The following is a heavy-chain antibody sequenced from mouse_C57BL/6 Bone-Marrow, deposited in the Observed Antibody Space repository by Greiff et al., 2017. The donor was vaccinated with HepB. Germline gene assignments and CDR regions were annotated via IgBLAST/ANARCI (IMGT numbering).Heavy chain of an antibody. J-gene: IGHJ1*03. CDR3: AISLDWYFDV. CDR2: IHPNSGST. V-gene: IGHV1-64*01. Sequence: QVHVKQPGAELVKPGASVKLSCKASGYTFTSYWMHWVKQRPGQGLEWIGMIHPNSGSTNYNEKFKSKATLTVDKSSSTAYMQLSSLTSEDSAVYYCAISLDWYFDVWGTGTTVTVSS. D-gene: IGHD2-10*02. CDR1: GYTFTSYW.